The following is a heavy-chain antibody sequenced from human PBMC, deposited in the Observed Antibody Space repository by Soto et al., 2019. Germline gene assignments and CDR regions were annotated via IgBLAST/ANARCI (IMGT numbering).Heavy chain of an antibody. J-gene: IGHJ5*02. V-gene: IGHV4-39*01. Sequence: PSETLSLTCTVSGGSISSSSYYWGWIRQPPGKGLEWIGSIYYSGSTYYNPSLKSRVTISVDTSKNQFSLKLSSVTAADTAVYYCARPLQRFHNWFDPWGQGTLVTVSS. CDR2: IYYSGST. CDR3: ARPLQRFHNWFDP. CDR1: GGSISSSSYY.